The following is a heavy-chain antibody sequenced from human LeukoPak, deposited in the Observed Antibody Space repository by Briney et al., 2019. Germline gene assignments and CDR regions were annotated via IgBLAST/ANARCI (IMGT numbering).Heavy chain of an antibody. CDR1: GGSISSYY. CDR3: ARIRVGIAVAGTGNYYYYYMDV. V-gene: IGHV4-4*07. J-gene: IGHJ6*03. Sequence: SETLSLTCTVSGGSISSYYWSWIRQPAGKGLEWIGRIYTSGSTNYNPSLKSRVTMSVDTSKNQFSLKLSSVTAADTAVYYCARIRVGIAVAGTGNYYYYYMDVWGKGTTVTVSS. CDR2: IYTSGST. D-gene: IGHD6-19*01.